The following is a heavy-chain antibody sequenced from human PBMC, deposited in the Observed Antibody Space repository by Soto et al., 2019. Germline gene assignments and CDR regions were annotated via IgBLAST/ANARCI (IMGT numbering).Heavy chain of an antibody. J-gene: IGHJ4*02. Sequence: GESLKISCKGSGYSFTSYWIGWVRQMPGKGLEWMGIIYPGDSDTRYSPSFQGQVTISADKSISTAYLQWSSLKASDTAMYYCARPKRWLQFSRKPLFDYWGQGTLVTVSS. CDR1: GYSFTSYW. CDR2: IYPGDSDT. D-gene: IGHD5-12*01. CDR3: ARPKRWLQFSRKPLFDY. V-gene: IGHV5-51*01.